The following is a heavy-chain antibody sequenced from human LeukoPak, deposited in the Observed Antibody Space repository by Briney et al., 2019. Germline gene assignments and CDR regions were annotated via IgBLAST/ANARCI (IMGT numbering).Heavy chain of an antibody. Sequence: GGSLRLSCAASGFTFSSYAMSWVRQAPGKGLEWVSAISGSGGSTYYADSVKGRFTISRDNAKNTLFLQMNTLRAEDTAVYYCARDPGYSNYIADYWGQGTLVTVSS. CDR3: ARDPGYSNYIADY. J-gene: IGHJ4*02. D-gene: IGHD4-11*01. CDR1: GFTFSSYA. V-gene: IGHV3-23*01. CDR2: ISGSGGST.